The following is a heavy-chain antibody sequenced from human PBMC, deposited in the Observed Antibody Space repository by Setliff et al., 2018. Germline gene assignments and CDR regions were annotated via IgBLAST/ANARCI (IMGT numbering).Heavy chain of an antibody. Sequence: GGSLRLSCAASGFTFSSFWMSWVRQAPGKGLEWVANINQGGGAQFYVDSVKGRFTISRDNAKNSLYLQMSSLSAEDTAVYYCARIAEYDTLDIWGQGTEVTVSS. CDR2: INQGGGAQ. CDR1: GFTFSSFW. V-gene: IGHV3-7*01. CDR3: ARIAEYDTLDI. J-gene: IGHJ3*02. D-gene: IGHD3-16*01.